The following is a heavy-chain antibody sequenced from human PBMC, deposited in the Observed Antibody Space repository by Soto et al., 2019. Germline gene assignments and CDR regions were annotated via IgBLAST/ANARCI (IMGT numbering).Heavy chain of an antibody. J-gene: IGHJ6*02. Sequence: QVQLLQSGAEVKKPGSSVKVSCKTSGGTFSSYAIILVRQAPGQGLEWMGGIMHIFGTAKYAQKFQGRVTITADESTSTAYMELSSLRSEDTAVYYCASAEVGAATRDYYYDGMDVWGQGTTVTVSS. CDR1: GGTFSSYA. D-gene: IGHD2-15*01. CDR3: ASAEVGAATRDYYYDGMDV. V-gene: IGHV1-69*01. CDR2: IMHIFGTA.